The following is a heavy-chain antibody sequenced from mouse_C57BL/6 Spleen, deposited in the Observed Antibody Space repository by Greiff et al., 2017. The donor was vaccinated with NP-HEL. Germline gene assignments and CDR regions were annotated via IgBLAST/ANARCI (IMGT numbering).Heavy chain of an antibody. CDR2: ISSGSSTI. J-gene: IGHJ3*01. V-gene: IGHV5-17*01. CDR3: ARRDYGNPFAY. Sequence: EVNVVESGGGLVKPGGSLKLSCAASGFTFSDYGMHWVRQAPEKGLEWVAYISSGSSTIYYADTVKGRFTISRDNAKNTLFLQMTSLRSEDTAMYYCARRDYGNPFAYWGQGTLVTVSA. CDR1: GFTFSDYG. D-gene: IGHD2-1*01.